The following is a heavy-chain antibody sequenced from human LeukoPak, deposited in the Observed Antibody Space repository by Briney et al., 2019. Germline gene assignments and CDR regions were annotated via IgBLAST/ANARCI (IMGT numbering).Heavy chain of an antibody. CDR1: GFTVSSYW. J-gene: IGHJ4*02. CDR2: IYGGVNI. V-gene: IGHV3-53*01. D-gene: IGHD5-24*01. Sequence: GSLRLSCAASGFTVSSYWMSWVRQAQGKGLAWVSVIYGGVNIYYADSVKGRFTISRDNSKNPLYLQMNSLRAEDTAVYYCARGAGYNYPYYFDYWGQGTLVTVSS. CDR3: ARGAGYNYPYYFDY.